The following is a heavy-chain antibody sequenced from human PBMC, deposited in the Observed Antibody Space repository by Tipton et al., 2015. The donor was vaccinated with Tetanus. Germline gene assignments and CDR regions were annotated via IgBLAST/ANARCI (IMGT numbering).Heavy chain of an antibody. CDR1: GGSIDNNNYH. CDR2: VFQSGRP. J-gene: IGHJ4*02. CDR3: ARDGSYGGTLISDY. V-gene: IGHV4-39*02. D-gene: IGHD4-23*01. Sequence: TLSLTCSVSGGSIDNNNYHWAWLRQRPGAGLEWIGTVFQSGRPTLNPSFNSRVRFSVDTSKNHFSLSLASVTIADTAVYYCARDGSYGGTLISDYWGQGTQVTVSS.